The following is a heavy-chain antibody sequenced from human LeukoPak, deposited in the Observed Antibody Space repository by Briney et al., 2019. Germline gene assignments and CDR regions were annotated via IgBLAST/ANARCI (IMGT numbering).Heavy chain of an antibody. Sequence: PGGSLRLSCTTSGLTFTSHGFHWLRQVVGKSLEWVAFVRNDGSDTYHANSVKGRFSVSRDDSKNTLYLQMNSLRPEDTAIYYCARDSGKDYFDSWGQGTQVTVSS. CDR2: VRNDGSDT. D-gene: IGHD2-15*01. J-gene: IGHJ4*02. CDR1: GLTFTSHG. CDR3: ARDSGKDYFDS. V-gene: IGHV3-30*02.